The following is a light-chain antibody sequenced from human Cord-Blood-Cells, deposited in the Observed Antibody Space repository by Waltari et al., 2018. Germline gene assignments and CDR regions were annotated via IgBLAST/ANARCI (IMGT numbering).Light chain of an antibody. J-gene: IGLJ3*02. CDR2: EVS. Sequence: QSALTQPASVSGSPGQSITISCTGTSSDVGSYNLVSWYQQHPGKAPKLMFYEVSKRPSGVSNRFSCSKSGNTASLTISGLQAEDEADYFCCSYAGSSTVFGGGTKLTVL. V-gene: IGLV2-23*02. CDR3: CSYAGSSTV. CDR1: SSDVGSYNL.